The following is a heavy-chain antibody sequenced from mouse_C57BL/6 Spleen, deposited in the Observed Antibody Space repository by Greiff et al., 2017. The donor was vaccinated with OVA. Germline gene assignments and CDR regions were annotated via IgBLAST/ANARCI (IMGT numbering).Heavy chain of an antibody. CDR3: ARYTTVVAPRMDY. CDR2: ISYDGSN. Sequence: EVKLMESGPGLVKPSQSLSLTCSVTGYSITSGYYWNWIRQFPGNKLEWMGYISYDGSNNYNPSLKNRISITRDTSKNQFFLKLNSVTTEDTATYYCARYTTVVAPRMDYWGQGTSVTVSS. D-gene: IGHD1-1*01. V-gene: IGHV3-6*01. J-gene: IGHJ4*01. CDR1: GYSITSGYY.